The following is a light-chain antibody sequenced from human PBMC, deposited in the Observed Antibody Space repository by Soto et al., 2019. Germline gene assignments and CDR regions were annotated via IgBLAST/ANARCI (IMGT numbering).Light chain of an antibody. CDR1: SSDVGRYNY. CDR2: DVT. V-gene: IGLV2-14*01. J-gene: IGLJ2*01. Sequence: QSALTQAASVSGSPGQSITISCTGTSSDVGRYNYVSWYQQHPGKAPKLMIYDVTNRPSGVSDRFSGSKSGNTASLTISGLQAEDEADYYFSSYTTTNTLIFGGGTKLTVL. CDR3: SSYTTTNTLI.